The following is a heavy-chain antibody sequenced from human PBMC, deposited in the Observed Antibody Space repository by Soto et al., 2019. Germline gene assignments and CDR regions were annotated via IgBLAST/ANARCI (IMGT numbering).Heavy chain of an antibody. J-gene: IGHJ6*02. V-gene: IGHV1-2*02. Sequence: ASVKVSCKASGYTFTGYYMHWVRQAPGQGLEWMGWMNPNSGGTNYAQKFQGRVTMTRDTSISTAYMELSRLRSDDTAVYYCARDPGYCSGGSCYWYGMDVWGQGTTVTVSS. D-gene: IGHD2-15*01. CDR1: GYTFTGYY. CDR2: MNPNSGGT. CDR3: ARDPGYCSGGSCYWYGMDV.